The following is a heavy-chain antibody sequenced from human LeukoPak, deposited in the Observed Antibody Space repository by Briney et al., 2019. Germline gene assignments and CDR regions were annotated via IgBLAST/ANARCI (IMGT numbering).Heavy chain of an antibody. CDR3: ARSDTLLDRLDY. CDR2: IYYGGNT. CDR1: GRAISSSSSF. J-gene: IGHJ4*02. V-gene: IGHV4-39*07. D-gene: IGHD2/OR15-2a*01. Sequence: SETLSLTCTVSGRAISSSSSFWGWIRQSPGKGLEWIGSIYYGGNTYYNPSLKNRVTISVDTSKNHFSLKLSSVTAADTAVYYCARSDTLLDRLDYWGRGTLVTVSS.